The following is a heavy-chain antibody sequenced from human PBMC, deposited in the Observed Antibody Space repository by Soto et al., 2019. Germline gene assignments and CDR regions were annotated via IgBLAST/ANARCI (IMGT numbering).Heavy chain of an antibody. J-gene: IGHJ5*02. V-gene: IGHV5-51*01. CDR2: IYHGDSDT. D-gene: IGHD2-15*01. CDR1: GYSFTSYW. Sequence: GESLKISCKGSGYSFTSYWIGCVRQMPGKGLERMGIIYHGDSDTRYSPSFQGQVTISAEKSIITAYLQWSSLKASDTAMYYCARHLVVHPLGSGRRFDPWGQGTLVTVSS. CDR3: ARHLVVHPLGSGRRFDP.